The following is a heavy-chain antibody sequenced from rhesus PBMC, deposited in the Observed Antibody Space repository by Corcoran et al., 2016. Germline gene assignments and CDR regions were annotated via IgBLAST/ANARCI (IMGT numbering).Heavy chain of an antibody. CDR3: ARDDFGYSSLYV. D-gene: IGHD3-3*01. J-gene: IGHJ5-2*02. V-gene: IGHV4-80*01. CDR2: NDGTTGST. Sequence: QVQLQESGPGLVKPSETLYLTCAVAVASISSYWWKWTCQPPGKGLECSWENDGTTGSTNHHPSLQSRVTISKDASKNRFSLKLSSVTAADTAVYYCARDDFGYSSLYVWGRGVLVTVSS. CDR1: VASISSYW.